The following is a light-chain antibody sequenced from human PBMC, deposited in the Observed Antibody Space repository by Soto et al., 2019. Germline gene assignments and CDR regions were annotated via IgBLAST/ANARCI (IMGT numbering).Light chain of an antibody. V-gene: IGKV4-1*01. CDR3: QQYYSTPIT. CDR2: WAS. J-gene: IGKJ5*01. Sequence: DIVMTQSPDSLAVSLGEGATINCKSSQSVLYSSNNKNYLAWYQQKPGQPPKLLIYWASTRESGVPDRFSGSGSGTDFTLTISSLQAEDVAVYYCQQYYSTPITFGQGTRLE. CDR1: QSVLYSSNNKNY.